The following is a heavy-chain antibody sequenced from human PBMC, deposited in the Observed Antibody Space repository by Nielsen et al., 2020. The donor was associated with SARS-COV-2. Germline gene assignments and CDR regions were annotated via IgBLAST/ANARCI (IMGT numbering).Heavy chain of an antibody. Sequence: SLKISCAASGFTFDDYAMHWVRQAPGKGLEWVSGISWNSGSIGYADSVKGRFTISRDNAKNSLYLQMNSLRAEDTALYYCAKLALDHLLIAAAGTGAFDIWGQGTMVTVSS. V-gene: IGHV3-9*01. D-gene: IGHD6-13*01. CDR2: ISWNSGSI. J-gene: IGHJ3*02. CDR3: AKLALDHLLIAAAGTGAFDI. CDR1: GFTFDDYA.